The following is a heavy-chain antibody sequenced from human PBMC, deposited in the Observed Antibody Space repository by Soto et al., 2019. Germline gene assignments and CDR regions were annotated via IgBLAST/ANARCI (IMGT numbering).Heavy chain of an antibody. J-gene: IGHJ6*03. V-gene: IGHV4-39*01. CDR3: ASRTILGTFYYYMDV. Sequence: QLQRQESGPGLVNPSETLSLTCTVSGDSVSSSSYYWDWIRQPPGKGQGWIASIYDSGSTYYKPCRKSQVTISVDPSKNQFSLRLSSVTAADTAIYYCASRTILGTFYYYMDVWGKGTTVNVSS. CDR1: GDSVSSSSYY. D-gene: IGHD6-13*01. CDR2: IYDSGST.